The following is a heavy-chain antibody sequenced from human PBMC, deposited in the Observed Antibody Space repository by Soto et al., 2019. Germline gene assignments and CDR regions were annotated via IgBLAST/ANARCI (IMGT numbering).Heavy chain of an antibody. CDR1: GGSISSGGYS. D-gene: IGHD4-17*01. CDR3: ARVGGDYFGGVPFDY. Sequence: QLQLQESGSGLVKPSQTLSLTCAVSGGSISSGGYSWSWIRQPPGKGLEWIGYIYHSGSTYYNPPLKSRVTISVDRSKNQFSLKLSSVTAADTAVYYCARVGGDYFGGVPFDYWGQGTLVTVSS. CDR2: IYHSGST. V-gene: IGHV4-30-2*01. J-gene: IGHJ4*02.